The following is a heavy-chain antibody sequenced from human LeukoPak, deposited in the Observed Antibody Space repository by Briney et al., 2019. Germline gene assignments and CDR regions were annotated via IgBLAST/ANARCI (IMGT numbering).Heavy chain of an antibody. Sequence: GRSLRLSCVGSGFTFDDYAMHWVRQAPGKGLEWVSGISWNSGRRGYADSVKGRFTISRDNAKNSLYLQMNSLRAEDTAVYYCAELGITMIGGVWGKGTTVTISS. CDR2: ISWNSGRR. D-gene: IGHD3-10*02. CDR1: GFTFDDYA. V-gene: IGHV3-9*01. CDR3: AELGITMIGGV. J-gene: IGHJ6*04.